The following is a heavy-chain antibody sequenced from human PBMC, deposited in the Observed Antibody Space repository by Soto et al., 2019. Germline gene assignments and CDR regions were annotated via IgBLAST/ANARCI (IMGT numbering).Heavy chain of an antibody. Sequence: SVKVSCKASGGTFSSYAISWVRQAPGQGLEWMGGIIPIFGTANYAQKFQGRVTITADESTSTAYMELSSLRSEDTAVYYCARRQRLGPHYYYGMDVWGQGTTVTVSS. V-gene: IGHV1-69*13. J-gene: IGHJ6*02. CDR3: ARRQRLGPHYYYGMDV. CDR2: IIPIFGTA. CDR1: GGTFSSYA. D-gene: IGHD6-25*01.